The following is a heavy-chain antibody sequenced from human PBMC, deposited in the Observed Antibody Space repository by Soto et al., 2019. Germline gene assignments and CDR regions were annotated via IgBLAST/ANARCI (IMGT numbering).Heavy chain of an antibody. Sequence: ASVKVSCKTSGYTFTTYYLHWVRQAPGQGLEWMGWIDPNSGVTKYAQKFQGRVTVTRDTSISTTYMELSSLTSDDTAVYYCAKEHFKFESWGQGTLVIVSS. CDR1: GYTFTTYY. J-gene: IGHJ4*02. CDR2: IDPNSGVT. CDR3: AKEHFKFES. V-gene: IGHV1-2*02.